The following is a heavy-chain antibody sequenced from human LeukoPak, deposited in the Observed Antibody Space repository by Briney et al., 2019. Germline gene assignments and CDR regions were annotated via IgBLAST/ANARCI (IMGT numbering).Heavy chain of an antibody. CDR3: ARDRPDYGILTGYRYYYGMDV. CDR2: ISSSGGST. Sequence: PGGSLRLSCAASGFTFSSYAMSWVRQAPGKGLEWVSAISSSGGSTYYADSVKGRFTISRDNSKNTLYLQMNSLRAEDTAVYYCARDRPDYGILTGYRYYYGMDVWGQGTTVTVSS. CDR1: GFTFSSYA. V-gene: IGHV3-23*01. D-gene: IGHD3-9*01. J-gene: IGHJ6*02.